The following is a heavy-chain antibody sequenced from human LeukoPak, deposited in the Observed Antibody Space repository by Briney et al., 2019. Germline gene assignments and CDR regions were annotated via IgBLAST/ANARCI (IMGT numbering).Heavy chain of an antibody. Sequence: SETLSLTCTVSGYSISSNYYWSWIRQPAGEGLEWIGRIYTSGSTNYNPSLKSRVTMSVDTSKNQFSLKLSSVTAADTAVYYCARPVGSYCSSTSCPLKGDFGAFDIWGQGTMVTVSS. D-gene: IGHD2-2*01. J-gene: IGHJ3*02. CDR2: IYTSGST. V-gene: IGHV4-4*07. CDR1: GYSISSNYY. CDR3: ARPVGSYCSSTSCPLKGDFGAFDI.